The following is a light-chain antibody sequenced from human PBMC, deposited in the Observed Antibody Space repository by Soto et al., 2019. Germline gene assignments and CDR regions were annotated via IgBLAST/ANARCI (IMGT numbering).Light chain of an antibody. CDR2: AAS. CDR1: ESINRH. Sequence: DLQMTQSPSSLSASVGDRVTITCRASESINRHLNWYQQKPGKAPKLLIYAASSLQNGVPSRFSDSGSGTDFTLTICNLQPEDFATYYCQQSYSTLSITFGQGTRLEIK. CDR3: QQSYSTLSIT. J-gene: IGKJ5*01. V-gene: IGKV1-39*01.